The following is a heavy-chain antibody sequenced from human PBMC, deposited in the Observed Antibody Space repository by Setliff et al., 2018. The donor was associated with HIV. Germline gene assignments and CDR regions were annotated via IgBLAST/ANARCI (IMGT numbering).Heavy chain of an antibody. CDR3: ARRAESTTTWFSSWYSYDMDV. J-gene: IGHJ6*02. CDR1: GVSFSTNMYY. Sequence: PSETLSLTCSVSGVSFSTNMYYWGWIRQPPGKGLEWVGSVYYSGDIFYNPSLRSRVTISLDSSKNQLSLRLTSVTAADTAVYFCARRAESTTTWFSSWYSYDMDVWGQGTTVTVSS. V-gene: IGHV4-39*01. D-gene: IGHD2-15*01. CDR2: VYYSGDI.